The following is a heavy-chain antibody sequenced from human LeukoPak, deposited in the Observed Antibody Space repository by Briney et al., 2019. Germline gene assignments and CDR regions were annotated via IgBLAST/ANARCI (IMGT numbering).Heavy chain of an antibody. CDR2: INSDGSST. Sequence: GALRLSCAPSGFTFSTFWMHWVRQAPGKGVGWVSRINSDGSSTNYADSVKGRFTISRDNAKHTLYLQMSGLRVEDTAVYYCARGGRGPDFWGQGTLVTVSS. V-gene: IGHV3-74*01. CDR3: ARGGRGPDF. D-gene: IGHD5-12*01. CDR1: GFTFSTFW. J-gene: IGHJ4*02.